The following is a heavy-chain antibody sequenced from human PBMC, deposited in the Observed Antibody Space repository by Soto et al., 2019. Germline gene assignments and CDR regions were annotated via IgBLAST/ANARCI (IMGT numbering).Heavy chain of an antibody. CDR3: GRGCYYYDSSGALDH. D-gene: IGHD3-22*01. CDR2: IYNSGST. J-gene: IGHJ4*02. Sequence: QVQLQESGPGLVKPSQTLSLTCTVSGGSISSGDVYWSWIRQPPGKGLEWIGYIYNSGSTYYNPSLKSRVAISVDPSNNEFSVKLSSVTAADSAVYYCGRGCYYYDSSGALDHWGQGTLVTVSS. V-gene: IGHV4-30-4*01. CDR1: GGSISSGDVY.